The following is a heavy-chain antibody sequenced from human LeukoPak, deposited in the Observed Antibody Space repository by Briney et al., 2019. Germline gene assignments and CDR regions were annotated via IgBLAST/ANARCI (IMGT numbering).Heavy chain of an antibody. CDR1: GFSFRDYY. Sequence: GGSLRLSCAASGFSFRDYYMSWIRQAPGKGLEWISYISSSGSTKYYTDSVRGRFAISRGNAKNSLYLQMNSLRVEDTAVYYCAGRQTDGDDLDYWGQGTLVTVSS. J-gene: IGHJ4*02. CDR3: AGRQTDGDDLDY. CDR2: ISSSGSTK. D-gene: IGHD5-24*01. V-gene: IGHV3-11*04.